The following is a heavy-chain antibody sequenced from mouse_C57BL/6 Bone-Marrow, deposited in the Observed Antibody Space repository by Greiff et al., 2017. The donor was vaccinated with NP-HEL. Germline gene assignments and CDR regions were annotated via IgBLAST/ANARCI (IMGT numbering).Heavy chain of an antibody. D-gene: IGHD4-1*01. V-gene: IGHV1-7*01. CDR3: ARSGTGTEWYFDV. CDR1: GYTFTSYW. Sequence: VQLQQSGAELAKPGASVKLSCKASGYTFTSYWMHWVKQRPGQGLEWIGYINPSSGYTKYNQKFKDKATLTADKSSSTAYMQLSSLTYEDSAVYDCARSGTGTEWYFDVWGTGTTVTVSS. CDR2: INPSSGYT. J-gene: IGHJ1*03.